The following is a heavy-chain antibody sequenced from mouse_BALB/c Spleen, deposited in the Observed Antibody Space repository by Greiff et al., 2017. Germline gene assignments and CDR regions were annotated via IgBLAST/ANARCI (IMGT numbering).Heavy chain of an antibody. V-gene: IGHV3-2*02. CDR3: ARSDGYFSWCAY. Sequence: DVQLVESGPGLVKPSQSLSLTCTVTGYSITSDYAWNWIRQFPGNKLEWMGYISYSGSTSYNPSLKSRISITRDTSKNQFFLQLNSVTTEDTATYYCARSDGYFSWCAYGGQGTLVTVSA. CDR1: GYSITSDYA. CDR2: ISYSGST. D-gene: IGHD2-3*01. J-gene: IGHJ3*01.